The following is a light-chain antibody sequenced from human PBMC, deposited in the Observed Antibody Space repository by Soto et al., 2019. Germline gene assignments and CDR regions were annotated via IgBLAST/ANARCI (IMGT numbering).Light chain of an antibody. CDR1: QSISSW. CDR3: QQYNSYSPTWT. J-gene: IGKJ1*01. CDR2: DAS. V-gene: IGKV1-5*01. Sequence: DIQMTQSPSTLSASVGDRVTTTCRASQSISSWLAWYQQKPGKAPKLLIYDASSLESGVPSRFSGSGSGTEFTLTISSLQPDDFATYYCQQYNSYSPTWTFGQGTKVDIK.